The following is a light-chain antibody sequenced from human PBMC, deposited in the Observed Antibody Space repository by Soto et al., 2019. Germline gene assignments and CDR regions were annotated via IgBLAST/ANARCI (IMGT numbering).Light chain of an antibody. CDR2: EAS. CDR1: QSISSW. J-gene: IGKJ1*01. Sequence: DIQMTQSPSTLSASVGDRVTITCRANQSISSWLAWYQQKPGKAPRLLIYEASSLDSGIPSRFSGSGSGTEFTLTISSLQPDDFATYYCQQYNDYSGTFGQGTKVEI. CDR3: QQYNDYSGT. V-gene: IGKV1-5*03.